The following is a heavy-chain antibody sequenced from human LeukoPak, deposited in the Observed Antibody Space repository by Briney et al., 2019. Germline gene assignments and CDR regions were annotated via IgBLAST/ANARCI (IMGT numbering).Heavy chain of an antibody. CDR1: GFTFSSYW. CDR3: ARSGGGDHFDY. D-gene: IGHD2-21*02. J-gene: IGHJ4*02. V-gene: IGHV3-7*01. Sequence: GGSLRLSCAASGFTFSSYWMSWVRQAPGKGPEWVANIKQDGSEKYYVDSVKGRFTISRDNAKNSLYLQMNSLRAEDTAVYYCARSGGGDHFDYWGQGTLVTVSS. CDR2: IKQDGSEK.